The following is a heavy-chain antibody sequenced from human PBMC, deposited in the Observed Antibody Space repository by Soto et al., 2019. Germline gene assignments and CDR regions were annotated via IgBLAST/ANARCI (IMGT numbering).Heavy chain of an antibody. D-gene: IGHD1-7*01. Sequence: ASVKVSCKASGYTFTSYDINWVRQATGQGLEWKGWMNPNSGNTGYAQKFQGRVTMTRNTSLRTAYMELSSLRSEDMALYYCARVELGYYYYYYMDVWGKGTTVTVSS. J-gene: IGHJ6*03. CDR1: GYTFTSYD. CDR3: ARVELGYYYYYYMDV. CDR2: MNPNSGNT. V-gene: IGHV1-8*01.